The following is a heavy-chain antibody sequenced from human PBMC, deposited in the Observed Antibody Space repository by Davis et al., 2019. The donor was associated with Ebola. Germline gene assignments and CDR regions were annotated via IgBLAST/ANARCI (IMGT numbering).Heavy chain of an antibody. CDR3: AKGERVVVIILD. V-gene: IGHV3-23*01. CDR2: ISGSGGSS. CDR1: GFTFSSYA. J-gene: IGHJ1*01. Sequence: GESLKISCAASGFTFSSYAMSWVRQAPGKGLEWVSAISGSGGSSYYADSVKGRFTISRDTSKNTLYLQMNSLRAEDTAVYYCAKGERVVVIILDWGQGTLVTVSS. D-gene: IGHD3-22*01.